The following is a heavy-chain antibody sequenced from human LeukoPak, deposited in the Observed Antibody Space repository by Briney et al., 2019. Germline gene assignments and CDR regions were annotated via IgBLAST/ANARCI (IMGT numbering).Heavy chain of an antibody. D-gene: IGHD3-22*01. J-gene: IGHJ5*02. CDR1: GGTFSSYA. CDR3: ARDQDYYDSSGYYQGWFDP. Sequence: ASVKVSCKASGGTFSSYAISWVRQAPGQGLEWMGRIIPILGIANYAQKFQGRVTITADKSTSTAYMELSSLRSEDTAVYYCARDQDYYDSSGYYQGWFDPWGQGTLVTASS. V-gene: IGHV1-69*04. CDR2: IIPILGIA.